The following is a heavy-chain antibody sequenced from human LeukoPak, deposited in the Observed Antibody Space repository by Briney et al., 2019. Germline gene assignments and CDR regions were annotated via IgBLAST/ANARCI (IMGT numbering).Heavy chain of an antibody. V-gene: IGHV1-8*02. J-gene: IGHJ6*03. Sequence: ASVKVSCKASGYTFTSYDINWVRQAPGQGLEWMASMNPNNGNTAYARKFQGRVTMTRDTSISTAYLELSALRSEATAVYYCARLHWESGGIYFYFYMDVWGKGTTVTVSS. CDR1: GYTFTSYD. CDR2: MNPNNGNT. D-gene: IGHD3-16*01. CDR3: ARLHWESGGIYFYFYMDV.